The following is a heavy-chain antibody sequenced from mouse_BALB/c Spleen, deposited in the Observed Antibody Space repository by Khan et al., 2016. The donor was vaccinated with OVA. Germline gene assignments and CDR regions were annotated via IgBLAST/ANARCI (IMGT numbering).Heavy chain of an antibody. Sequence: VQLQQSGPELMKPGASVKISCKASGYSFTSYYIHWVMESHGKSLEWIGYIDPFSGDTTYNQKFKGQATLTVDKSSSTAYILLSNLTSEDSAVYYCTRKGYVAWFTYWGQGTLVTVSA. CDR3: TRKGYVAWFTY. V-gene: IGHV1-31*01. J-gene: IGHJ3*01. CDR2: IDPFSGDT. CDR1: GYSFTSYY. D-gene: IGHD2-2*01.